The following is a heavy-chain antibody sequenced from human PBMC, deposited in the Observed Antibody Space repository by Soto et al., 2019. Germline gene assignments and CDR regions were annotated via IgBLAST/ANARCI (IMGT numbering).Heavy chain of an antibody. CDR1: GGSFSGYY. CDR3: ARASCSGGSCYYYYMDV. V-gene: IGHV4-34*01. CDR2: INHSGST. Sequence: SETLSLTCAVSGGSFSGYYWSWIRQPPGKGLEWIGEINHSGSTNYHPSLKSRVTISVDTSKNQFSLKLSSVTAADTAVYYCARASCSGGSCYYYYMDVWGKGTTVTVSS. J-gene: IGHJ6*03. D-gene: IGHD2-15*01.